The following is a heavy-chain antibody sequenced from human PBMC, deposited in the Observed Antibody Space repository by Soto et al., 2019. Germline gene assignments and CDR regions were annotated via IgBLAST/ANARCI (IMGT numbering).Heavy chain of an antibody. CDR3: ARAFPQVVRGVINTPPRDAFDI. Sequence: SETLSLTCAVYGGSFSGYYWSWIRQPPGKGLEWIGEINHSGSTNYNPSLKSRVTISVDTSKNQFSLKLSSVTAADTAVYYCARAFPQVVRGVINTPPRDAFDIWGQGTMVTVSS. V-gene: IGHV4-34*01. CDR1: GGSFSGYY. J-gene: IGHJ3*02. D-gene: IGHD3-10*01. CDR2: INHSGST.